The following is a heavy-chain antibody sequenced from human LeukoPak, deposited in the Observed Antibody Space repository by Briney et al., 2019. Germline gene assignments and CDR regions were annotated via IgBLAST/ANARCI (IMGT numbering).Heavy chain of an antibody. V-gene: IGHV4-4*07. CDR3: ARALQDFWSGYLFDY. J-gene: IGHJ4*02. CDR1: GGSISSYY. CDR2: IYTSGST. D-gene: IGHD3-3*01. Sequence: SETLSLTCTVSGGSISSYYWSWIRQPAGKGLEWIGRIYTSGSTNYNPSLKSRVTISVDTSKNQFSLKLSSVTAADTALYYCARALQDFWSGYLFDYWGQGTLVTVSS.